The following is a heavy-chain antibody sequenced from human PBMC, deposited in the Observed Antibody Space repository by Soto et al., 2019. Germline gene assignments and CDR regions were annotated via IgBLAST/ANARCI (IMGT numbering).Heavy chain of an antibody. D-gene: IGHD5-18*01. Sequence: QVQLQESGPGLVKPSETLSLTCTVSGGSISSYYWSWIRQPPGKGLEWIGYIYYSGSTNYNPSLKSRVTIAVDTSKNQLSLELSSVTAGDRAVYYCAGGGERSWIQLWSWGQGPLVTVSS. CDR3: AGGGERSWIQLWS. V-gene: IGHV4-59*08. CDR1: GGSISSYY. CDR2: IYYSGST. J-gene: IGHJ4*02.